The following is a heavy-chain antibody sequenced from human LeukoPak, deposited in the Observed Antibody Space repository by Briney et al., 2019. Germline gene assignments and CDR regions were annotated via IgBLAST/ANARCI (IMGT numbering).Heavy chain of an antibody. Sequence: SETLSLTCTVSGGSFNSGNYYWRWIRQPPGTGLEWIEYIYYSGSTNYNPSLKSRVTISVDTSKNQFSLKLSSVTAADTAVYYCARGRVRFDPWGQGTLVTVSS. V-gene: IGHV4-61*01. CDR3: ARGRVRFDP. J-gene: IGHJ5*02. D-gene: IGHD3-10*01. CDR2: IYYSGST. CDR1: GGSFNSGNYY.